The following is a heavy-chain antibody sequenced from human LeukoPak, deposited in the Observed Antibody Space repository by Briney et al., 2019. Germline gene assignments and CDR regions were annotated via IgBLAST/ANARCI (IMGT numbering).Heavy chain of an antibody. CDR1: GGSISSYY. CDR2: IYYSGST. V-gene: IGHV4-59*01. CDR3: ARGVYYYGSGSYPLDY. Sequence: SETLSLTCTVSGGSISSYYWSWIRQPPGKGLEWIGYIYYSGSTNYNPSLKSRVTISVDTSKNQFSLKLSSVTAADTAVYYCARGVYYYGSGSYPLDYWGQGTLVTVSS. D-gene: IGHD3-10*01. J-gene: IGHJ4*02.